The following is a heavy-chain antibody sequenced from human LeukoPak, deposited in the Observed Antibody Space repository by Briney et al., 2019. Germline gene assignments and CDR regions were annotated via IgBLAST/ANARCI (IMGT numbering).Heavy chain of an antibody. J-gene: IGHJ2*01. V-gene: IGHV3-66*01. CDR3: ARDPFSYYDSSGYYQDWYFDL. Sequence: GGSLRLSCAASGLSFSSFAMSWVRQAPGKGLEWVSVIYSGGSTYYADSVKGRFTISRDNSKNTLYLQMNSLRAEDTAVYYCARDPFSYYDSSGYYQDWYFDLWGRGTLVTVSS. CDR1: GLSFSSFA. CDR2: IYSGGST. D-gene: IGHD3-22*01.